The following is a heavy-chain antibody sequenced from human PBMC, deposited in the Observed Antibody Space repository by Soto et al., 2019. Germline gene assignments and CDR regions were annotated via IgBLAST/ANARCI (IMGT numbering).Heavy chain of an antibody. V-gene: IGHV1-3*01. Sequence: ASVKVSCKASGYTFTSYARHWVRQAPGQRLEWMGWINAGNGNTKYSQKFQGRVTITRDTSASTAYMELSSLRSEDTAVYFCARAVAVPADFAYWGQGTLVTVSS. D-gene: IGHD6-19*01. CDR3: ARAVAVPADFAY. J-gene: IGHJ4*02. CDR1: GYTFTSYA. CDR2: INAGNGNT.